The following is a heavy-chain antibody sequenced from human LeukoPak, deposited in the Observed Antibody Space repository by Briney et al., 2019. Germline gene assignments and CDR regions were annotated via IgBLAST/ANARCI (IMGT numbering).Heavy chain of an antibody. Sequence: GGSLRLSGAASGFAFSSYAMSWVRQAPGKGLEWVSSIISSGDVTYYAGSLKGRFTISRDNSKNTVYLQMDSLRAEDPAIYYCAKNAGYSYGLYYFDYWGQGTLVTVSS. D-gene: IGHD5-18*01. CDR1: GFAFSSYA. CDR3: AKNAGYSYGLYYFDY. V-gene: IGHV3-23*01. CDR2: IISSGDVT. J-gene: IGHJ4*02.